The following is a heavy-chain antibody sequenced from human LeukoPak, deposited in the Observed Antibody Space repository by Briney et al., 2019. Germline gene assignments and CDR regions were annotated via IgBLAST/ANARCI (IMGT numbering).Heavy chain of an antibody. Sequence: PSETLSLTCTVSGGSISSYYWSWIRQPPGKGLEWIGYIYYSGSTNYNPSLKSRVTISVDTSKNQFSLKLSSVTAADTAVYYCASCQGGLWFGELPCQNGMDVWGQGTTVTVSS. CDR1: GGSISSYY. V-gene: IGHV4-59*08. CDR2: IYYSGST. D-gene: IGHD3-10*01. CDR3: ASCQGGLWFGELPCQNGMDV. J-gene: IGHJ6*02.